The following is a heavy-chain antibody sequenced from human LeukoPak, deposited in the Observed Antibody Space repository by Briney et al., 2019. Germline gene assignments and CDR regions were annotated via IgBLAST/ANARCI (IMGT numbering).Heavy chain of an antibody. V-gene: IGHV3-21*04. CDR3: ARLYLPATRFDY. Sequence: GGSLRLSCAASGFIFSSYSMNWVRQAPGKGLEWVSSISSSSTYIYYADSVKGRFTISRDNAKNSLYLQMNSLRAEDTAVYYCARLYLPATRFDYWGQGTLVTVSS. CDR1: GFIFSSYS. D-gene: IGHD5-24*01. CDR2: ISSSSTYI. J-gene: IGHJ4*02.